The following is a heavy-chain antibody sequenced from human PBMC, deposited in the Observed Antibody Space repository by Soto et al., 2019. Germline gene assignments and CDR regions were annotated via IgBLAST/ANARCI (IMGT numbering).Heavy chain of an antibody. CDR1: GFTFSSYA. CDR2: ISGGGGNT. V-gene: IGHV3-23*01. J-gene: IGHJ5*02. Sequence: EVQLLESGGGLVQPGGSLRLSCAASGFTFSSYAMSWVRQTPGKGLEWVSGISGGGGNTYYADSVTGRFTSSRDNSRNTLYLQMNSVRAADTAIYYCAKDRGAGGRFSGIAVAGIPSWGQGTLVTVSS. D-gene: IGHD6-19*01. CDR3: AKDRGAGGRFSGIAVAGIPS.